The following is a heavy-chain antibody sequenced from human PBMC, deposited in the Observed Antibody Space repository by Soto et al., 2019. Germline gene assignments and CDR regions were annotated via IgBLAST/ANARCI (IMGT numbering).Heavy chain of an antibody. J-gene: IGHJ4*02. CDR1: GYSFTSYW. CDR3: ARPQRYDRYYFDY. CDR2: IYPGDSDT. Sequence: PGESLKVSCKGSGYSFTSYWNGWVRQMPGKGLEWMGIIYPGDSDTRYSPSFQGQVTISADKSISTAYLKWSSLKASDTAMYYCARPQRYDRYYFDYWGQGSLVAVSS. D-gene: IGHD3-22*01. V-gene: IGHV5-51*01.